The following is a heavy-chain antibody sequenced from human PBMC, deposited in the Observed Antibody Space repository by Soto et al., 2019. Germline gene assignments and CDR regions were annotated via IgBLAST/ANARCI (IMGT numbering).Heavy chain of an antibody. CDR1: GGSISSSCYS. CDR2: IDYTGNT. V-gene: IGHV4-39*01. Sequence: QLQLQESGPGLVKPSETLSLTCTVSGGSISSSCYSWGCIRPPPGKGLEWIASIDYTGNTFYNPSLTSRVTISVDTSKNQFYLKVTSVTAADTAVYYCARINKGYGTDSWGQGTLVTVAS. D-gene: IGHD5-18*01. J-gene: IGHJ4*02. CDR3: ARINKGYGTDS.